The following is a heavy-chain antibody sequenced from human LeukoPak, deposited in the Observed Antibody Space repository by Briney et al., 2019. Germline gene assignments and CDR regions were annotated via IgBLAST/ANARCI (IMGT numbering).Heavy chain of an antibody. CDR2: IYYSGST. CDR1: GGSISGGDYY. D-gene: IGHD3-22*01. J-gene: IGHJ4*02. Sequence: SETLSLTCTVSGGSISGGDYYWSWIRQPPGKGLEWIGYIYYSGSTYYNPSLKSRVTISVDTSKNQFSLKLSSVTAADTAVYYCARQGGHYYDSSGSPDHFDYWGQGTLVTVSS. V-gene: IGHV4-30-4*01. CDR3: ARQGGHYYDSSGSPDHFDY.